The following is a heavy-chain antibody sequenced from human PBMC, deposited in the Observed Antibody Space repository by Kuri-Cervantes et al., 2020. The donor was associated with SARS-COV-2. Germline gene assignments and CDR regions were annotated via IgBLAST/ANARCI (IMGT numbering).Heavy chain of an antibody. D-gene: IGHD3-3*01. Sequence: GGSLRLSCAASGFTFSGSAMHWVRQASGKGLEWVGRIRSKANSYATAYAASVKGRFTISRDNSKNTLYLQMNSLRAEDTAVYYCAKETALRFLDGFDYWGQGTLVTVSS. CDR3: AKETALRFLDGFDY. CDR1: GFTFSGSA. J-gene: IGHJ4*02. CDR2: IRSKANSYAT. V-gene: IGHV3-73*01.